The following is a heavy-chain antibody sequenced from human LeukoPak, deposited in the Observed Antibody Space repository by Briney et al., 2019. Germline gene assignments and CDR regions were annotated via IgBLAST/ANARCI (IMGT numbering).Heavy chain of an antibody. J-gene: IGHJ4*02. Sequence: PSQTLSLTCTVSGGSISSGGYYRSWIRQHPGKGLEWIGYIYYSGSTYYNPSLKSRVTISVDTSKNQFSLKLSSVTAADTAVYYCARGGKEQLVDTLPHFDYWGQGTLVTVSS. D-gene: IGHD6-6*01. CDR2: IYYSGST. V-gene: IGHV4-31*03. CDR1: GGSISSGGYY. CDR3: ARGGKEQLVDTLPHFDY.